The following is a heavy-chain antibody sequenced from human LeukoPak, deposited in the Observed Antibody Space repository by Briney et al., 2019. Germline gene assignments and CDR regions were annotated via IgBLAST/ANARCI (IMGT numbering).Heavy chain of an antibody. CDR2: INPNSGGT. CDR3: ARVGLPDDYYGMDV. D-gene: IGHD2-21*02. CDR1: GYTFTGYY. J-gene: IGHJ6*02. Sequence: ASVKVSCKASGYTFTGYYMHWVRQAPGQGLEWMGWINPNSGGTNYALKFQGRVTMTRDTSISTAYMELSRLRSDDTAVYYCARVGLPDDYYGMDVWGQGTTVTVSS. V-gene: IGHV1-2*02.